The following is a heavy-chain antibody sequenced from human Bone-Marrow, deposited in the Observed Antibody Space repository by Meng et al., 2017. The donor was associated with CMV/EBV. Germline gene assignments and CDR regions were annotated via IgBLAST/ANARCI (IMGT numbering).Heavy chain of an antibody. Sequence: ASVTVSRKASGYTFTGYLMHWVRQAPGQGLEWMGWINRNRCGTNYAQKFQGRVTMTRDTSISTAYMELSRLRSDDTAVYYCARVPSLVGATTDYGMDVWRQGTTVTVSS. CDR2: INRNRCGT. D-gene: IGHD1-26*01. V-gene: IGHV1-2*02. J-gene: IGHJ6*02. CDR3: ARVPSLVGATTDYGMDV. CDR1: GYTFTGYL.